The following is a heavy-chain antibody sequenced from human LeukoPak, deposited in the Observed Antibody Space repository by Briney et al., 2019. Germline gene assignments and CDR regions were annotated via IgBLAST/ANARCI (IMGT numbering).Heavy chain of an antibody. V-gene: IGHV3-21*01. Sequence: PGGSLRLSCAASGFTFSSYSMKWVRQAPGKGLEWVSSISSSSSHIYYADSVKGRFTISRDNAKNSLYLQMNSLRAEDTAVYYCARGGCSXASCAFDYWGQGTXXTVSS. CDR3: ARGGCSXASCAFDY. CDR1: GFTFSSYS. CDR2: ISSSSSHI. J-gene: IGHJ4*02. D-gene: IGHD2-2*01.